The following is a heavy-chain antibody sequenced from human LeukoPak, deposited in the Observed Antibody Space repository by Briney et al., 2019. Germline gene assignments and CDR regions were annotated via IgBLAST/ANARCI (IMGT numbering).Heavy chain of an antibody. CDR1: GYSFTAYW. V-gene: IGHV5-51*01. CDR3: ARHDLSSGWAFDY. Sequence: GESLKISCKGSGYSFTAYWIGCVRQMPGKGREWMGIIYIGDSDTRSSPSFQGQVTISAAKAISTAYLQWSSLKASATAMYYCARHDLSSGWAFDYWGQGTLVTVS. J-gene: IGHJ4*02. CDR2: IYIGDSDT. D-gene: IGHD6-19*01.